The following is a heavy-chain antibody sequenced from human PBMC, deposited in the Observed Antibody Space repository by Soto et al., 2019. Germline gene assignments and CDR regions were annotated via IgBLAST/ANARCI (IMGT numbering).Heavy chain of an antibody. CDR3: AKEELYSYGLYYFDY. CDR1: GLTICRYC. J-gene: IGHJ4*02. D-gene: IGHD5-18*01. CDR2: ISYDGSNK. V-gene: IGHV3-30*18. Sequence: GGPMSLSCAASGLTICRYCMYWDRKDPGKGLEWVAVISYDGSNKYYADSVKGRFTISRDNSKNTLYLQMNSLRAEDTAVYYCAKEELYSYGLYYFDYWGQGTLVTVSS.